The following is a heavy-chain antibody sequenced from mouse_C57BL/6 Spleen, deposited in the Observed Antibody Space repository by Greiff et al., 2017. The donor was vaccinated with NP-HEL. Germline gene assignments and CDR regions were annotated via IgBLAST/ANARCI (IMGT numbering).Heavy chain of an antibody. Sequence: QVQLQQSGAELARPGASVKLSCKASGYTFTSYGISWVKQRTGQGLEWIGEFFPRSGNTYYNEKFKGKATLTADHSSSTAYMELRSLTSEDSAVYFCARWDDYDEAWFADWGQGTLVTVSA. V-gene: IGHV1-81*01. CDR2: FFPRSGNT. CDR3: ARWDDYDEAWFAD. D-gene: IGHD2-4*01. J-gene: IGHJ3*01. CDR1: GYTFTSYG.